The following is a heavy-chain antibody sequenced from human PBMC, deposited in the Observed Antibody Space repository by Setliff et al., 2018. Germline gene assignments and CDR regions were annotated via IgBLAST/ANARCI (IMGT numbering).Heavy chain of an antibody. CDR3: ARGKGSWVLLRWFDP. Sequence: SETLSLTCAVYGGSFSGYYWSWIRQPPGKGLEWIGEINHSGSTNYNPSLKSRVTISVDTSKNQFSLKLSSVTAADTAMYYCARGKGSWVLLRWFDPWGQGTRVTVSS. D-gene: IGHD3-10*01. J-gene: IGHJ5*02. CDR2: INHSGST. V-gene: IGHV4-34*01. CDR1: GGSFSGYY.